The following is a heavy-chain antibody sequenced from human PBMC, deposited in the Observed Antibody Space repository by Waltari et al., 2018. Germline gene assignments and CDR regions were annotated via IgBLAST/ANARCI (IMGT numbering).Heavy chain of an antibody. D-gene: IGHD6-13*01. CDR2: INYSGST. CDR3: ARLTRSISSWFNYYYYYGMYV. Sequence: QLQLQESGPGLVKPSETLSLTCTVSGGSISSSSYYWGWIRQPPGKGLGWIRSINYSGSTDYNPSLMSRVTISVATSKNQFSLKLSSVTAADTAVYYCARLTRSISSWFNYYYYYGMYVWGQGTTVTVSS. V-gene: IGHV4-39*01. J-gene: IGHJ6*02. CDR1: GGSISSSSYY.